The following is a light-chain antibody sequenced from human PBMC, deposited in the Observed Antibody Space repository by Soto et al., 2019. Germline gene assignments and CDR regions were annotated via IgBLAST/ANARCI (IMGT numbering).Light chain of an antibody. Sequence: EIVMTQSPATRSVVPGERATLSCRASQSVSSNLAWYQHKHCQAPRLLTDGASTRATGITARFSGSGSGTEFTLTISSLQPEDFAVYYCQQYYNWPRTFGQGTKVDIK. CDR1: QSVSSN. J-gene: IGKJ1*01. V-gene: IGKV3-15*01. CDR3: QQYYNWPRT. CDR2: GAS.